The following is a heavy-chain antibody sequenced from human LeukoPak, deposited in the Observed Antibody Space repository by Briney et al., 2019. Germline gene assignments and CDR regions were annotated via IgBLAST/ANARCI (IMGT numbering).Heavy chain of an antibody. J-gene: IGHJ4*02. Sequence: ASVKVSCKASGYTFTSYAMHWVRQAPGQRLEWMGWINAGNGNTKYSQKFQGRVTITRDTSASTAYMELSSLRSEDTVVYYCARYGQKGRFDYWGQGTLVTVSS. CDR1: GYTFTSYA. CDR3: ARYGQKGRFDY. CDR2: INAGNGNT. V-gene: IGHV1-3*01. D-gene: IGHD3-10*01.